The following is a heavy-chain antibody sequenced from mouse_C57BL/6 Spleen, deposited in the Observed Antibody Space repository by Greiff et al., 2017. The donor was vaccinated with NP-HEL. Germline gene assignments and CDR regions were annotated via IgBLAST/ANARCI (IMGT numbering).Heavy chain of an antibody. D-gene: IGHD2-5*01. Sequence: QVQLKQPGTELVKPGASVKLSCKASGYTFTSYWMHWVKQRPGQGLEWIGNINPSNGGTNYNAKFKSKATLTVDKSSSTAYMQLSSLTSEDSAVYYCARNSNYLYYYAMDYWGQGTSVTVSS. CDR3: ARNSNYLYYYAMDY. J-gene: IGHJ4*01. CDR1: GYTFTSYW. V-gene: IGHV1-53*01. CDR2: INPSNGGT.